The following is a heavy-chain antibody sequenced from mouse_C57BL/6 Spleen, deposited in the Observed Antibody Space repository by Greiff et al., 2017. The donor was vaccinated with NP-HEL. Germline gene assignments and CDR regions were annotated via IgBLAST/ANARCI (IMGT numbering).Heavy chain of an antibody. CDR3: ASGWEGAWFAY. J-gene: IGHJ3*01. Sequence: VQGVESGPGLVAPSQSLSITCTVSGFSLTSYGVDWVRQSPGKGLEWLGVIWGVGSTNYNSALKSRLSISKDNSKSQVFLKMNSLQTDDTAMYYCASGWEGAWFAYWGQGTLVTVSA. D-gene: IGHD4-1*01. CDR2: IWGVGST. V-gene: IGHV2-6*01. CDR1: GFSLTSYG.